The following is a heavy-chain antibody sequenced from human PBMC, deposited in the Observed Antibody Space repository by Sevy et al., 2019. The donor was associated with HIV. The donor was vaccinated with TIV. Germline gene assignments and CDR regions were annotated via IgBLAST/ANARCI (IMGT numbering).Heavy chain of an antibody. J-gene: IGHJ4*02. CDR2: ISYDGSTE. D-gene: IGHD5-12*01. CDR1: RFTFSTYA. CDR3: ARDSGYDPYWVVGAY. V-gene: IGHV3-30-3*01. Sequence: GGSLRLSCAASRFTFSTYAMHWVRQAPGKGLEWVAVISYDGSTEYYADSVKGRFTISRDNSKNTLYLQLNTLRVEDTAVYYCARDSGYDPYWVVGAYWGQGTLVTVSS.